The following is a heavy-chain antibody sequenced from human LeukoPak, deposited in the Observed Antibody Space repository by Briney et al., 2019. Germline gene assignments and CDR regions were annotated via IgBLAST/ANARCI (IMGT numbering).Heavy chain of an antibody. CDR1: GGSFSGYY. CDR3: ARVSYTSSTYYFDY. J-gene: IGHJ4*02. D-gene: IGHD2-2*02. Sequence: SETLSLTCAVYGGSFSGYYWSWIRQPPGKGLEWIGYIYHSGSTYYNPSLKSRVTISVDRSKNQFSLKLSSVTAADTAVYYCARVSYTSSTYYFDYWGQGTLVTVSS. CDR2: IYHSGST. V-gene: IGHV4-30-2*01.